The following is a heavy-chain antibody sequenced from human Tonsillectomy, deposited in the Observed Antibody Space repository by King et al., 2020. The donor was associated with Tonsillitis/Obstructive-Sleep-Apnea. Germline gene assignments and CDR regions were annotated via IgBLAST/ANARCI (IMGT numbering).Heavy chain of an antibody. CDR3: ARREGALITPYFYY. CDR2: IYYSGST. V-gene: IGHV4-39*01. Sequence: LQLQESGPGLVKPSETLSLTCNVSGGSISSSIYYWAWVRQPPGKGLEWIASIYYSGSTYYSPSLKSRVTISVDTSTNQFSLKLSSVTAADTAVYYCARREGALITPYFYYWGQGTLVTVSS. D-gene: IGHD4-23*01. J-gene: IGHJ4*02. CDR1: GGSISSSIYY.